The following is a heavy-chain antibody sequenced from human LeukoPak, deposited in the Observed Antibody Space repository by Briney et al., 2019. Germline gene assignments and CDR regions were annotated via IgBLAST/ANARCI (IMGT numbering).Heavy chain of an antibody. D-gene: IGHD3-22*01. V-gene: IGHV3-48*01. CDR1: GFTFSSYS. Sequence: GGSLRLSGAASGFTFSSYSMNWVRQAPGKGLEWVSYISSSSSTIYYADSVKGRFTISRDNAKNSLYLQMNSLRAEDTAVYYCARDRNKIVVVLTEAFDIWGQGTMVTVSS. CDR3: ARDRNKIVVVLTEAFDI. J-gene: IGHJ3*02. CDR2: ISSSSSTI.